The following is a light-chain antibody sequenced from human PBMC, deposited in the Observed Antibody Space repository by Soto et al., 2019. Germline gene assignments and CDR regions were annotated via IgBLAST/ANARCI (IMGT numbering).Light chain of an antibody. V-gene: IGKV1-39*01. Sequence: DIEMTQSPSSLSASVGDRVTITCRASQNIITYLNWYQQKPGQAPKFLIYAASSLQSGVPSRFSGRGYGTDFTLTITSLQAEDFATYFCQQGYDTPITLGQGTRLESK. CDR2: AAS. CDR1: QNIITY. CDR3: QQGYDTPIT. J-gene: IGKJ5*01.